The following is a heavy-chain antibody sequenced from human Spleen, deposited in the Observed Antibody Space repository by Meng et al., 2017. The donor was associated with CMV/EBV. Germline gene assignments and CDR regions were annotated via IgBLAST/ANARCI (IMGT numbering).Heavy chain of an antibody. CDR2: IYHSGST. CDR3: ARHNSSWEIDY. D-gene: IGHD6-13*01. Sequence: SETLSLTCTVSGYSISSGYYWGWIRQPPGRGLEWIGSIYHSGSTYYNPSLKSRVTISVDTSKNQFSLKLSSVTAADTAVYYCARHNSSWEIDYWGQGTLVTVSS. CDR1: GYSISSGYY. V-gene: IGHV4-38-2*02. J-gene: IGHJ4*02.